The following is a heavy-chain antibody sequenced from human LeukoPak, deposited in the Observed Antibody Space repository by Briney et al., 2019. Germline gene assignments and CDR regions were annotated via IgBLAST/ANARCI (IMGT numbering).Heavy chain of an antibody. CDR3: ARGTKDTLGPVDY. Sequence: ASVKVSCKASGYTFTDYFIHWVRQAPGQGLEWMGWIHPNTVVTNFDQKFQGRVTLTRDTSISTAYMELSRLRSDDTALYYCARGTKDTLGPVDYWGQGTLVTVSS. J-gene: IGHJ4*02. CDR1: GYTFTDYF. V-gene: IGHV1-2*02. CDR2: IHPNTVVT. D-gene: IGHD1-26*01.